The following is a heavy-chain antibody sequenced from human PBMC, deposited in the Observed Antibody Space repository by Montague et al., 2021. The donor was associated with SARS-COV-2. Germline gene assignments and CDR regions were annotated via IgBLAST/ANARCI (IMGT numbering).Heavy chain of an antibody. D-gene: IGHD3-16*02. J-gene: IGHJ5*02. Sequence: SETLSLTCTVSGGSISSSSYYWGWIRQPPGEGLEWIGSIYYSGSTYYNPSLKSRVTISVDTSKNQFSLKLSSVTAADTAVYYCARALIMITFGGVIAHWFDPWGQETLVTVSS. CDR3: ARALIMITFGGVIAHWFDP. CDR1: GGSISSSSYY. CDR2: IYYSGST. V-gene: IGHV4-39*07.